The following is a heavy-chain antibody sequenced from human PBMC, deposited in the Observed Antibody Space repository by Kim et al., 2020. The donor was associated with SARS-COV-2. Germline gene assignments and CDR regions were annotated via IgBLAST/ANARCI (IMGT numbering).Heavy chain of an antibody. CDR2: IKEDGSQM. D-gene: IGHD3-16*02. V-gene: IGHV3-7*03. Sequence: GGSLRLSCAASGFTFSNYFMNWVRQAPGKGLEWVATIKEDGSQMYYVDSVKGRFTVSRDNAKSSLYLHMNSLRAEGTAVYYCARPRYRGMDVWGQGTAVTVSS. CDR1: GFTFSNYF. CDR3: ARPRYRGMDV. J-gene: IGHJ6*02.